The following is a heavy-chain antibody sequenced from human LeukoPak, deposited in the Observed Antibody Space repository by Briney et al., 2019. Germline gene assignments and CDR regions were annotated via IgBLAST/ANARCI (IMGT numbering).Heavy chain of an antibody. V-gene: IGHV3-66*02. J-gene: IGHJ6*02. CDR2: IYSGGST. CDR1: GFTVSSNY. CDR3: ARGRGTVYGMDV. D-gene: IGHD4-17*01. Sequence: GGSLRLSCAASGFTVSSNYMGWVRQAPGKGPEWVSFIYSGGSTYYADSVKGRFTISRDNSKNTLYLQMNSLRAEDTAVYYCARGRGTVYGMDVWGQGTTVTVSS.